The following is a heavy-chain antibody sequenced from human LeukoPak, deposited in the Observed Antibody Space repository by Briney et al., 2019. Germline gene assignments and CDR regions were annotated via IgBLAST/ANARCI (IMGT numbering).Heavy chain of an antibody. D-gene: IGHD5-18*01. CDR1: GGTFTNYA. V-gene: IGHV1-69*13. J-gene: IGHJ4*02. CDR2: IIPIFGTA. Sequence: SVKVSCKASGGTFTNYAISWVRQAPGQGLEWMGGIIPIFGTASYAQKFQGRVTITADESTSTAYMELSSLRSEDTAVYYCARDAPKGSTTMVTNFDYWGQGTLVTVSS. CDR3: ARDAPKGSTTMVTNFDY.